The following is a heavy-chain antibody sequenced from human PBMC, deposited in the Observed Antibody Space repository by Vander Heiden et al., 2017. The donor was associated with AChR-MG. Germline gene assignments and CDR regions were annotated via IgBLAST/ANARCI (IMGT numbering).Heavy chain of an antibody. Sequence: QLQLQESGAGLVKPSQTLSLTCAVSGGCISSGGYSWSWVRQPPGKGLEWIGYIYHSGSTYYNPSLKSRATISVDRSKNQFSLKLSSVTAADTAVYYCARKSGRSSTSDYFDYWGQGTLVTVSS. CDR3: ARKSGRSSTSDYFDY. V-gene: IGHV4-30-2*01. J-gene: IGHJ4*02. CDR1: GGCISSGGYS. CDR2: IYHSGST. D-gene: IGHD2-2*01.